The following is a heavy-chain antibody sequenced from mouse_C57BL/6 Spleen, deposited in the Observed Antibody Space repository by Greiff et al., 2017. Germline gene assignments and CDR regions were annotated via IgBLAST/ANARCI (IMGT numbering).Heavy chain of an antibody. D-gene: IGHD1-1*01. Sequence: EVKLMESGPGLVKPSQSLSLTCSVTGYSITSGYYWNWIRQFPGNKLEWMGYISYDGSNNYNPSLKNRISITRDTSKNQFFLKLNSVTTEDTATYYCAREDGFAYWGQGTLVTVSA. CDR1: GYSITSGYY. J-gene: IGHJ3*01. CDR3: AREDGFAY. CDR2: ISYDGSN. V-gene: IGHV3-6*01.